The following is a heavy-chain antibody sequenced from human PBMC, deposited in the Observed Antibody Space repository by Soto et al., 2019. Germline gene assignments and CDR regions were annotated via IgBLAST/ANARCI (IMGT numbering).Heavy chain of an antibody. CDR1: GFTFSIYW. CDR3: ASFRSSSFPFNV. CDR2: IKQDGSEK. J-gene: IGHJ3*01. V-gene: IGHV3-7*01. D-gene: IGHD1-26*01. Sequence: LRLSCEASGFTFSIYWMTWVRQAPGKGLEWVANIKQDGSEKSYVDSLRGRFTISRDNAKNSLYLQMNSLRAEDTAVYYCASFRSSSFPFNVWGQGTMVTVSS.